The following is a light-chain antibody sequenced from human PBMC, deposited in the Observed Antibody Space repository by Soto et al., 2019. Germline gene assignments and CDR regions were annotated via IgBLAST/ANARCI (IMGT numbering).Light chain of an antibody. CDR3: NSYTTTGTLV. J-gene: IGLJ3*02. CDR1: SSDVGGSDY. CDR2: EVS. V-gene: IGLV2-14*01. Sequence: QSALTQPASVSGSPGQSITISCTGTSSDVGGSDYVSWYQQHPGKAPKLMIYEVSDRPSGVSNRFSGSKSGNTASLTISGLQADDEADYYCNSYTTTGTLVFGGGTKLTVL.